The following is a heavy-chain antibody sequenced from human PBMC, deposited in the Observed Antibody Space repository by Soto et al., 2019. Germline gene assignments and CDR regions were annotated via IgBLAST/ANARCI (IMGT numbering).Heavy chain of an antibody. V-gene: IGHV4-59*01. CDR2: IYYSGST. CDR1: GGSISSYY. D-gene: IGHD3-3*01. J-gene: IGHJ6*03. CDR3: ASSLQRATIFFSDYYYYYMDV. Sequence: PSETLSLTCTVSGGSISSYYWSWIRQPPGKGLEWIGYIYYSGSTNYNPSLKSRVTISVDTSKNQFSLKLSSVTAADTAVYYCASSLQRATIFFSDYYYYYMDVWGKGTTVTVSS.